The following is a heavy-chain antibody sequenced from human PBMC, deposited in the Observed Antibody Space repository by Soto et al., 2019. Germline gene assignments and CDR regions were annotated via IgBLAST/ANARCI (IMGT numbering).Heavy chain of an antibody. CDR3: ARDVATITDYYYGMDV. V-gene: IGHV4-61*01. J-gene: IGHJ6*02. CDR2: IYYSGST. Sequence: PSETLSLTCTVSGGSVSSGSYYWSWIRQPPGKGLEWIGYIYYSGSTNYNPSLKSRVTISVDTSKNQFSLKLSSVTAADTAVYYCARDVATITDYYYGMDVWGQGTTVTVSS. CDR1: GGSVSSGSYY. D-gene: IGHD5-12*01.